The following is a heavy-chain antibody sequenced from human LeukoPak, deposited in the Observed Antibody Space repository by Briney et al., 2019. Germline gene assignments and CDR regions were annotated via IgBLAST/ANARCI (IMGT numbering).Heavy chain of an antibody. D-gene: IGHD2-15*01. V-gene: IGHV3-53*01. Sequence: GGSLRLSCAVYAFTVSSNHMSWVRQAPGKGLEWVSVIHSGGNTDYADSLKDRVTISRDSSKNMVNLQINSLRPEDTAVYYCARERRYCSGDNCYSGHDYLGQGTLVIVSS. J-gene: IGHJ4*02. CDR1: AFTVSSNH. CDR2: IHSGGNT. CDR3: ARERRYCSGDNCYSGHDY.